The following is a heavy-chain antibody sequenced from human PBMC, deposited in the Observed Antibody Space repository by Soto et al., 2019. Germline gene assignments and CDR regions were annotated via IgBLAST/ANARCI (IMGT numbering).Heavy chain of an antibody. V-gene: IGHV3-23*01. CDR1: GFTFSSYA. CDR2: FSGSGGDT. D-gene: IGHD1-1*01. CDR3: AAGTNSDWYTY. Sequence: EVQLLESGGGLVQPGGSLRLSCAASGFTFSSYAMSWVRQTPGKGLEWVSLFSGSGGDTYYADSVKGRLTISRDNSKNTLYLQMNSVGAEDTAVYYCAAGTNSDWYTYWGQGTLVTVSS. J-gene: IGHJ4*02.